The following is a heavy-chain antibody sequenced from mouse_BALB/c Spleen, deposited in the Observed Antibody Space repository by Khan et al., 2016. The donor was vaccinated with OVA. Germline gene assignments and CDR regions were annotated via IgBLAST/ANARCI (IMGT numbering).Heavy chain of an antibody. Sequence: QIQLVQSGPELKKPGETVKISCKASGYTFTNNGMNWVKQNPGKGLKWMGWINTYTGEPTYVDDFKGRFAFSLETSATTAYLQINNLKNEDTATYCCARGGYAGTMDYWGQGTSVTVSS. CDR1: GYTFTNNG. V-gene: IGHV9-3-1*01. CDR3: ARGGYAGTMDY. J-gene: IGHJ4*01. CDR2: INTYTGEP. D-gene: IGHD2-14*01.